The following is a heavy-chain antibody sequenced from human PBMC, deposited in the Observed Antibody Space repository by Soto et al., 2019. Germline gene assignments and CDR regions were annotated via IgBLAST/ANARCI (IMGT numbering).Heavy chain of an antibody. CDR2: IYYSGST. D-gene: IGHD6-19*01. J-gene: IGHJ4*02. CDR1: GGSISSYY. V-gene: IGHV4-59*01. CDR3: AKERSSGWSFDY. Sequence: SETLSLTWTVSGGSISSYYWSWIRQPPGKGLEWIGYIYYSGSTNYNPSLKSRVTISVDTSKNQFSLKLSSVTAADTAVFYCAKERSSGWSFDYWGQGTLVTVSS.